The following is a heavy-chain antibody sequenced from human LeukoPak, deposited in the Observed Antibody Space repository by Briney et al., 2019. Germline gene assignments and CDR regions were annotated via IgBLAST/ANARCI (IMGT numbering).Heavy chain of an antibody. CDR1: GFTFSSYA. CDR2: ISYDGSNK. D-gene: IGHD6-13*01. J-gene: IGHJ6*03. V-gene: IGHV3-30*01. Sequence: GGSLRLSCAASGFTFSSYAMHWVRQAPGKGLEWVAVISYDGSNKYYADSVKGRFTISRDNSKNTLYLQMNSLRAEDTAVYYCARDHDDSSWYSIHYYYYMDVWGKGTTVTVSS. CDR3: ARDHDDSSWYSIHYYYYMDV.